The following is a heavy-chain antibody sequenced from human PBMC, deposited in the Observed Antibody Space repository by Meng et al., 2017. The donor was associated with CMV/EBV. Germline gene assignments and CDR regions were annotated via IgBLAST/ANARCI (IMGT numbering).Heavy chain of an antibody. CDR1: GFTFSSYW. J-gene: IGHJ2*01. CDR2: INSDGSST. CDR3: TRDQYQLPPWYFDL. Sequence: GKSLKISCAASGFTFSSYWMHWVRQAPGKGLVWVSRINSDGSSTSYADSVKGRFTISRDNAKNTLYLQMNSLRAEDTAVYYCTRDQYQLPPWYFDLWGRGTLVTVSS. D-gene: IGHD2-2*01. V-gene: IGHV3-74*01.